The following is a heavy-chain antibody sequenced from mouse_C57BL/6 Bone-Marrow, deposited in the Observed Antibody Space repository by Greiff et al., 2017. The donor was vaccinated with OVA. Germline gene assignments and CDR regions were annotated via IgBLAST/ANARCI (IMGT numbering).Heavy chain of an antibody. D-gene: IGHD1-1*01. CDR1: GYTFTDYN. CDR3: ARCYGSSPNWYFDV. Sequence: EVQLQQSGPELVKPGASVKIPCKASGYTFTDYNMDWVKQSHGKSLEWIGDINPNNGGTIYNQKFKGKATLTVDKSSSTAYMELRSLTSEDTAVYYCARCYGSSPNWYFDVWGTGTTVTVSS. J-gene: IGHJ1*03. V-gene: IGHV1-18*01. CDR2: INPNNGGT.